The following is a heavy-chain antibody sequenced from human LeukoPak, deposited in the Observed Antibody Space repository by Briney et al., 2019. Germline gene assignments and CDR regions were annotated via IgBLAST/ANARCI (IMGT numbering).Heavy chain of an antibody. J-gene: IGHJ4*02. CDR3: ARVDWNPDY. CDR2: IHRSGST. Sequence: SETLSLTCAVSGHSISRGYHWGWIRQPPGKGLERIGNIHRSGSTYYNSSLKSRITISVDTSKNQFSLKVTSVTAADTAVYYCARVDWNPDYWGQGTLVTVSS. D-gene: IGHD1-1*01. CDR1: GHSISRGYH. V-gene: IGHV4-38-2*01.